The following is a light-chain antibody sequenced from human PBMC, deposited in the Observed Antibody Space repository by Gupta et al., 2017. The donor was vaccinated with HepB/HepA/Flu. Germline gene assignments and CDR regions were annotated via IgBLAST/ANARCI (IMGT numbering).Light chain of an antibody. CDR2: GAS. J-gene: IGKJ1*01. V-gene: IGKV3-20*01. CDR3: QQYGSSPQWT. CDR1: QSVSSIY. Sequence: EIVLTQSPGTLSSSPGERATLSCRASQSVSSIYLAWYQQKPGQAPRLLIYGASSRATGIPDRFSGSGSGTDFTLTISRLEPEDFAVYYCQQYGSSPQWTFGQGTKVEIK.